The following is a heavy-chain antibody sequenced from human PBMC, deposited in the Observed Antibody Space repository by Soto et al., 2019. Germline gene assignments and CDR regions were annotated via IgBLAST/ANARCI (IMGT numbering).Heavy chain of an antibody. Sequence: QVQLVESGGGVVQPGRSLRLSCAASGFTFSTYAMHWVRQAPGKGLEWVAVISYDGSNKYYADSVKGRFTISRDNSKNTLYLQMNSLRAEDTADYDCASDGGGGLLPNKIDYWGQGTLVTVSS. CDR1: GFTFSTYA. CDR2: ISYDGSNK. J-gene: IGHJ4*02. D-gene: IGHD4-17*01. V-gene: IGHV3-30-3*01. CDR3: ASDGGGGLLPNKIDY.